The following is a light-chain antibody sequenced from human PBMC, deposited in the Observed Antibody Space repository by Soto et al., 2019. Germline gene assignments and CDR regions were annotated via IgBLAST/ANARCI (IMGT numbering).Light chain of an antibody. CDR2: DAS. CDR1: QSINTY. J-gene: IGKJ2*01. CDR3: HQYDDGPYT. V-gene: IGKV3D-15*01. Sequence: ENVLTQSPATLSLSPGEGATLSFRASQSINTYLAWYQQKPGQAPRLLIYDASKRATGIPARFSGSGSGTEFTLTISSLQSEDFAVYYCHQYDDGPYTFGQGTKVDIK.